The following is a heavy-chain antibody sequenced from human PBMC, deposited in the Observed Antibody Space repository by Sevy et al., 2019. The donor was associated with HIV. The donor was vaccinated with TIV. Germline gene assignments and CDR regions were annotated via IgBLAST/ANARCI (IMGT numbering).Heavy chain of an antibody. J-gene: IGHJ4*02. CDR2: ISYDGSNK. CDR1: GFTFSSYA. CDR3: ARGRGLLD. Sequence: GGSLRLSCAASGFTFSSYAMHWVRQAPGKGLEWVAVISYDGSNKYYADSVKGRFTISRDNSKNTLYLQMNSLRAEDTAVYYCARGRGLLDWGQGTLVTVSS. D-gene: IGHD3-3*01. V-gene: IGHV3-30-3*01.